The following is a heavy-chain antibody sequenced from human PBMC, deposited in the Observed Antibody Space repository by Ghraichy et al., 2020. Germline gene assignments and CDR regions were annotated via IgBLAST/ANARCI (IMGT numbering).Heavy chain of an antibody. CDR2: IHSSGST. D-gene: IGHD3-16*01. CDR1: GGSRRTAY. V-gene: IGHV4-4*09. CDR3: GTHHSDYVFIDY. J-gene: IGHJ4*02. Sequence: SQTLSLTCTVSGGSRRTAYWSWLRQTPRKGLEWIGYIHSSGSTHFNPSLKSRVTISRDTAKNQFTLNLKSVTAADAAVYFCGTHHSDYVFIDYWGQGTPVTVSS.